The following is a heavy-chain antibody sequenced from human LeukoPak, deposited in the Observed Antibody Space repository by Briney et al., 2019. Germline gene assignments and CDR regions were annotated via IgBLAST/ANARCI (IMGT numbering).Heavy chain of an antibody. CDR3: ASAECSSSDPGY. V-gene: IGHV4-59*01. CDR2: IYYSGST. D-gene: IGHD6-6*01. Sequence: SETLSLTCTVSGGSISSYYWSWIRQPPGKGLEYIGYIYYSGSTNYNPSLKSRVTISVDTSKNQSSLKLSSVTAADTAVYYCASAECSSSDPGYWGQGTLVTVSS. CDR1: GGSISSYY. J-gene: IGHJ4*02.